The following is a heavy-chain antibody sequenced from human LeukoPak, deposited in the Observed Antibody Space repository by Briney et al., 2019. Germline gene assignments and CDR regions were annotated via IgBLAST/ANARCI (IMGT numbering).Heavy chain of an antibody. J-gene: IGHJ6*03. CDR3: ARVRFLEWFYYYMDV. V-gene: IGHV3-23*01. CDR2: ISASGRTT. Sequence: GGSLRLSCAGSGFSFSTYAMSWVRQAPGRGLEWVSSISASGRTTWYAESVKGRFTIARDNAKNSLYLQMNSLRAEDTAVYYCARVRFLEWFYYYMDVWGKGTTVTVSS. CDR1: GFSFSTYA. D-gene: IGHD3-3*01.